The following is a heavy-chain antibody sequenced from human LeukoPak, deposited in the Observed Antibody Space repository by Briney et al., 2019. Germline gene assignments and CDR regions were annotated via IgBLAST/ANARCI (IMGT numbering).Heavy chain of an antibody. CDR2: IYYSGST. D-gene: IGHD5-12*01. J-gene: IGHJ3*02. V-gene: IGHV4-59*01. Sequence: SETLSLTCTVSGVSISGYYWSWIRQPPGKGLEWIGYIYYSGSTNYNPSLKSRVTISVDTSKKQFSLNLSSVTDADTAVYYCARVNWSGYDFRGAFDIWGQGKTVTVSS. CDR3: ARVNWSGYDFRGAFDI. CDR1: GVSISGYY.